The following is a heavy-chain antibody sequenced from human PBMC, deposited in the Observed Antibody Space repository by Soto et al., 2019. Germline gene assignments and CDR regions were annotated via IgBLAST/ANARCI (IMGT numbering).Heavy chain of an antibody. CDR2: INAGNGNT. D-gene: IGHD2-15*01. J-gene: IGHJ5*02. CDR1: GYTFTSYA. Sequence: ASVKVSCKASGYTFTSYAMHWVRQAPGQRLEWMGWINAGNGNTKYSQKFQGRVTITRDTSASTAYMELSSLRSEDTAVYYCARALGVVVAATPFVRDWLGRWQQGSRGAASS. CDR3: ARALGVVVAATPFVRDWLGR. V-gene: IGHV1-3*01.